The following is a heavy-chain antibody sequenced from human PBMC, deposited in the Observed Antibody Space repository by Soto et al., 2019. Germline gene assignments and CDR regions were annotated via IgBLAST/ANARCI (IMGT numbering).Heavy chain of an antibody. CDR3: ARIYCTTTTCDSWFDP. CDR1: GYTFTTFW. Sequence: PGESLKISCTGFGYTFTTFWISWVRQMPGKGLEWMGRIDPGDTYATYSPAFQGHVTISADKATSTAYLQWSSLKASDTAMYFCARIYCTTTTCDSWFDPSGQGTLVTSPQ. CDR2: IDPGDTYA. J-gene: IGHJ5*02. V-gene: IGHV5-10-1*01. D-gene: IGHD2-2*01.